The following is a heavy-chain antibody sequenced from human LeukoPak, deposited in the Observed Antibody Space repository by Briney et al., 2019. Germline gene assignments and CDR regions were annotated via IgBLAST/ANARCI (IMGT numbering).Heavy chain of an antibody. CDR3: ARDPVASWGYFDY. J-gene: IGHJ4*02. CDR1: GFTFSDYY. V-gene: IGHV3-11*01. CDR2: ISSGTTI. Sequence: GGSLRLSCAASGFTFSDYYMSWIRQAPGKGLEWVSYISSGTTIYYADSVKGRFTISRDNAKNSLFLQMNSLRAEDTAVYYCARDPVASWGYFDYWGQGTLVTVSS. D-gene: IGHD7-27*01.